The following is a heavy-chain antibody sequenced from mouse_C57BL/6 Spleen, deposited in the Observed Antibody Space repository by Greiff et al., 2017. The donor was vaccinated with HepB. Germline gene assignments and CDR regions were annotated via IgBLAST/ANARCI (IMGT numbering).Heavy chain of an antibody. J-gene: IGHJ4*01. CDR1: GYSFTDYN. CDR2: INPNYGTT. D-gene: IGHD1-1*01. CDR3: ARSRTTVVATNAMDY. Sequence: VQLKESGPELVKPGASVKISCKASGYSFTDYNMNWVKQSNGKSLEWIGVINPNYGTTSYNQKFKGKATLTVDQSSSTAYMQLNSLTSEDSAVYYCARSRTTVVATNAMDYWGQGTSVTVSS. V-gene: IGHV1-39*01.